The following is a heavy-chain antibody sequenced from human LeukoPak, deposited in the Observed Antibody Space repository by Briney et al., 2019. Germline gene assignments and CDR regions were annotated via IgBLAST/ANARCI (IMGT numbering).Heavy chain of an antibody. CDR3: ARDWKGYSSSWWDFDY. V-gene: IGHV3-48*04. CDR1: GFTFSSYS. D-gene: IGHD6-13*01. CDR2: ISSSSSTI. J-gene: IGHJ4*02. Sequence: PGGSLRLSCAASGFTFSSYSMNWVRQAPGKGLEWVSYISSSSSTIYYADSVKGRLTISRDNAKNSLYLQMNSLRAEDTAVYYCARDWKGYSSSWWDFDYWGQGTLVTVSS.